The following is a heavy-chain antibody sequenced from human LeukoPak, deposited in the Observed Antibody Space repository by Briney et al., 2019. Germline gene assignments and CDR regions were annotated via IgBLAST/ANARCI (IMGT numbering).Heavy chain of an antibody. Sequence: SETLSLTCTVSGGSISSSSYSWGWIRQPPGKGLEWIGEINHSGSTNYNPSLKSRVTISVDTSKNQFSLKLSSVTAADTAVYYCARGPGGAIWWGQGTLVTVSS. D-gene: IGHD4-17*01. CDR2: INHSGST. CDR3: ARGPGGAIW. J-gene: IGHJ4*02. V-gene: IGHV4-39*07. CDR1: GGSISSSSYS.